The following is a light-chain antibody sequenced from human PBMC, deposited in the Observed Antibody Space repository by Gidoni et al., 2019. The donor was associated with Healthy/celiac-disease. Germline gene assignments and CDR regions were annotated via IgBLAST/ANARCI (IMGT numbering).Light chain of an antibody. V-gene: IGKV3-15*01. CDR1: QSVSSN. J-gene: IGKJ5*01. CDR2: CAS. Sequence: EIVMTQSPATLSVSPGEGATLSCRASQSVSSNSAWYQQTPGQAPRLLISCASTRATGIPARFSGSGSGTEFTLTISSLQSEDFSVYYCQQYNNWPPITFGQGTRLEIK. CDR3: QQYNNWPPIT.